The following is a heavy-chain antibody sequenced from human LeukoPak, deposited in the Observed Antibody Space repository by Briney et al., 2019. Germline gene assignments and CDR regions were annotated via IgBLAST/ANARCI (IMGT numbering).Heavy chain of an antibody. J-gene: IGHJ4*02. Sequence: LSETLSLTCTVSGGSISSGGYYWSWIRQHPGKGLEWIGYIYYSGSTYYNPSLKSRVTISVDTSKNQFSLKLSSVTAADTAVYYCARGYGANAGSFDYWGQGTLVTVSS. V-gene: IGHV4-31*03. CDR2: IYYSGST. D-gene: IGHD4/OR15-4a*01. CDR3: ARGYGANAGSFDY. CDR1: GGSISSGGYY.